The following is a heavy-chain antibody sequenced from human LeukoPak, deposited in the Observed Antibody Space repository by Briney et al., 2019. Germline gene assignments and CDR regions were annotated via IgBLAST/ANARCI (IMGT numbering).Heavy chain of an antibody. J-gene: IGHJ3*02. V-gene: IGHV3-30*04. D-gene: IGHD2-2*03. CDR2: ISYDGSNK. CDR1: GFTFSSYA. CDR3: ARDVDGYCSSTSCYVGAFDI. Sequence: GGSLRLSCAASGFTFSSYAMHWVRQAPGKGLEWVAVISYDGSNKYYADSVKGRFTISRDNSKNTLYLQMNSLRTEDTAVYYCARDVDGYCSSTSCYVGAFDIWGQGTMVTVSS.